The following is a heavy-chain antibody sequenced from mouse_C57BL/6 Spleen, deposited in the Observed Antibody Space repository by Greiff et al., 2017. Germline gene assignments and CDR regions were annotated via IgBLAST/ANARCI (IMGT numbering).Heavy chain of an antibody. CDR1: GYTFTSYW. CDR3: AISRDYYAGVYFDV. D-gene: IGHD1-1*01. J-gene: IGHJ1*03. Sequence: QVQLQQSGAELVKPGASVKVSCKASGYTFTSYWMHWVKQRPGQGLEWLGRIHPSDSDTNYNQKFKGKATLTVDKSSSTAYMQLSSLTSEDSAVYYCAISRDYYAGVYFDVGGTGTTVTVSA. CDR2: IHPSDSDT. V-gene: IGHV1-74*01.